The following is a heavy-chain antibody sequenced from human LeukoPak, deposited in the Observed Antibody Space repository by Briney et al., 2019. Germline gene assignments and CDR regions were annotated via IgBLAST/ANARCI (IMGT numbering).Heavy chain of an antibody. V-gene: IGHV4-39*07. Sequence: SETLSLTCTVSGGSISSTYYWDWIRQPPGKGLEWIGSIYYSGTTYYNPSLKSRVTISVDTSKNQFSLKLSSVTAADTAVYYCARLYYYGSGSYYNRYYSYYMDVWGKGTTVTISS. D-gene: IGHD3-10*01. CDR1: GGSISSTYY. CDR2: IYYSGTT. J-gene: IGHJ6*03. CDR3: ARLYYYGSGSYYNRYYSYYMDV.